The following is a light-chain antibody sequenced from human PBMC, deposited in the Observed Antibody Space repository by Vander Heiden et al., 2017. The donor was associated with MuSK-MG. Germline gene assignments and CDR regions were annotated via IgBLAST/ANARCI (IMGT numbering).Light chain of an antibody. CDR1: QSLQHSSGYIY. CDR3: RQTLQMPFA. Sequence: DIVMTQSPLSLAVTPGEPASISCRSSQSLQHSSGYIYLNWYLQKPGQSPQLLVYLGSNRASGVPDRFSGSASGSDFTLKISRVEAEDVGVYFCRQTLQMPFAFGHGTKVDIK. J-gene: IGKJ3*01. CDR2: LGS. V-gene: IGKV2-28*01.